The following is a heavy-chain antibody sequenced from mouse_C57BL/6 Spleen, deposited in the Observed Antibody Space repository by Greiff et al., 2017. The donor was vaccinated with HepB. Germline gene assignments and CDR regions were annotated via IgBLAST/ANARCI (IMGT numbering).Heavy chain of an antibody. J-gene: IGHJ3*01. D-gene: IGHD2-3*01. V-gene: IGHV1-64*01. CDR3: ARSYDGYYGWFAY. CDR1: GYTFTSYW. Sequence: QVHVKQPGAELVKPGASVKLSCKASGYTFTSYWMHWVKQRPGQGLEWIGMIHPNSGSTNYNEKFKSKATLTVDKSSSTAYMQLSSLTSEDSAVYYCARSYDGYYGWFAYWGQGTLVTVSA. CDR2: IHPNSGST.